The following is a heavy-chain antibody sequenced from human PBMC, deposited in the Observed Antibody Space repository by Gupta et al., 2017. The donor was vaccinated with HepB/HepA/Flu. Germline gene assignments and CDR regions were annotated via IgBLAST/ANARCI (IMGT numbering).Heavy chain of an antibody. D-gene: IGHD1-26*01. Sequence: QVQLVQSGAEVKKPGASVKVSCKAPGYAFSTCSMHWVRQAPGQTLEWMGRIDAGNGNTKYSQRFQGRVTITRDTSASTAYMELSSLRSEDTAVYYCARILSGSYSFDYWGQGTLVTVSS. CDR2: IDAGNGNT. J-gene: IGHJ4*02. CDR1: GYAFSTCS. V-gene: IGHV1-3*01. CDR3: ARILSGSYSFDY.